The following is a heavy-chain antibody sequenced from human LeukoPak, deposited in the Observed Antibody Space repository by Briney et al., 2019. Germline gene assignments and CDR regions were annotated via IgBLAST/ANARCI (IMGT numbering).Heavy chain of an antibody. CDR3: AKEFFDGDYVNWFDP. CDR2: ISGSGGST. V-gene: IGHV3-23*01. D-gene: IGHD4-17*01. CDR1: GFTFSSYA. J-gene: IGHJ5*02. Sequence: PGGSLRLSCAASGFTFSSYAVSWVRQAPGKGLEWVSAISGSGGSTYYADSVKGRFTISRDNSKNTLYLQMNSLRAEDTAVYYCAKEFFDGDYVNWFDPWGQGTLVTVSS.